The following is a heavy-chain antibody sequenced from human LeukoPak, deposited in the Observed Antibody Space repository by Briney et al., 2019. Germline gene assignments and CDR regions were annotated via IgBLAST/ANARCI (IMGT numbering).Heavy chain of an antibody. V-gene: IGHV1-69*04. J-gene: IGHJ3*02. CDR3: ARDHNQHNAFDI. CDR2: IIPILGIA. Sequence: ASVKVSCKASGGTFSSYTISWVRQAPGQGLEWMGRIIPILGIANYAQKFQGRVTITADKSTSTACMELSSLRSEDTAVYYCARDHNQHNAFDIWGQGTMVTVSS. D-gene: IGHD2-2*01. CDR1: GGTFSSYT.